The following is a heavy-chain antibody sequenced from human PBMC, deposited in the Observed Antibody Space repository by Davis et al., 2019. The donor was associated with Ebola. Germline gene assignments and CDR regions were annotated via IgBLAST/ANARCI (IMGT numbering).Heavy chain of an antibody. V-gene: IGHV1-2*02. CDR3: AGGKRVFDY. Sequence: ASVKVSCKASGYTFTDYNIHWVRQAPGQGLEWMGWINPNSGGTNYAQKFHGRVTMTWDTSITTAYMELTRLRSDDTAVFYCAGGKRVFDYWGQGTLVTVSS. J-gene: IGHJ4*02. CDR2: INPNSGGT. D-gene: IGHD5-24*01. CDR1: GYTFTDYN.